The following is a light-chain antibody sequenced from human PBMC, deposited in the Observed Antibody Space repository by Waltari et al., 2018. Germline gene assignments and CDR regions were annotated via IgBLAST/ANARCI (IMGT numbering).Light chain of an antibody. CDR2: DVT. CDR1: SSDVVGYNY. V-gene: IGLV2-11*01. CDR3: CSYAGSYTWV. J-gene: IGLJ2*01. Sequence: QSALTQPRSVSGSPGQSVTISCTGTSSDVVGYNYVSWYQQHPGKAPKRMIYDVTKRTSGVPDRVAGSKSGNTASLTISGLQAEDEADYYCCSYAGSYTWVFGGGTKLTVL.